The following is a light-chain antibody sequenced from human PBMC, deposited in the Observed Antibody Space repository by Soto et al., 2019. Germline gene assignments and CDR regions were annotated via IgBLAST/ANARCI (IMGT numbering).Light chain of an antibody. V-gene: IGKV1-39*01. CDR1: QTVSTY. J-gene: IGKJ4*01. Sequence: DTQMTQSPSSLSASVGDRISITCRASQTVSTYLNWYQQKPGKAPTLLTSATSTLQSGVPSRFSGSGSGTDFTLTISSLQPEDFATYYCQQYYSYPLTFGGGTKVDIK. CDR2: ATS. CDR3: QQYYSYPLT.